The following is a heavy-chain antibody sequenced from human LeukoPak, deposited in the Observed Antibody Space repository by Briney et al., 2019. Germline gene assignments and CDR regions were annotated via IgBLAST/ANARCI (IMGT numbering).Heavy chain of an antibody. V-gene: IGHV4-61*02. CDR3: ARTTLRYFDWSPDAFDI. CDR2: IYTSGTT. D-gene: IGHD3-9*01. J-gene: IGHJ3*02. CDR1: GGSISSSSYY. Sequence: SETLSLTCTVSGGSISSSSYYWSWIRQPAGKGLEWIGRIYTSGTTNYDPSLKSRVTMSVDTSKNQLSLKLSSVTAADTAVYYCARTTLRYFDWSPDAFDIWGQGTMVTVSS.